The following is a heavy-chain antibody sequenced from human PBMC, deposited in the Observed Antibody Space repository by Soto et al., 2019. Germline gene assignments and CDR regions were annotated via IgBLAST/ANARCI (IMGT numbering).Heavy chain of an antibody. V-gene: IGHV4-31*03. D-gene: IGHD5-18*01. CDR1: GGSISSGGYY. CDR3: ARGNSYGFGWFDP. J-gene: IGHJ5*02. CDR2: IYYSGST. Sequence: QVQLQESGPGLVKPSQTLSLTCTVSGGSISSGGYYWSWLRQHPGKGLEWLGYIYYSGSTYYNPSLKSRVTILVDTSKNQFSLKLSSVTAADTAVYYCARGNSYGFGWFDPWGQGTLVTVSS.